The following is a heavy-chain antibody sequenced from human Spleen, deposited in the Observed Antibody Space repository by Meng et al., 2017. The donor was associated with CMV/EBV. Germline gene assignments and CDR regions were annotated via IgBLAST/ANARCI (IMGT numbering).Heavy chain of an antibody. CDR1: TGSY. CDR2: INPNSGGT. J-gene: IGHJ4*02. CDR3: ARDKGYCSGGSCYSEGFVGQ. Sequence: TGSYMHWVRQAPGQGLEWMGRINPNSGGTNYAQEFQGRVTMTRDTSISTAYMELSRLRSDDTAVYYCARDKGYCSGGSCYSEGFVGQWGQGTLVTVSS. V-gene: IGHV1-2*06. D-gene: IGHD2-15*01.